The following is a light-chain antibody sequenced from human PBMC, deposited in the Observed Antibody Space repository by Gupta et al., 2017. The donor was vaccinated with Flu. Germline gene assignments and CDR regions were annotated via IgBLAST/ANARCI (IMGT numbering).Light chain of an antibody. J-gene: IGLJ1*01. CDR1: SSNIGSNN. CDR3: AAWDGSLNVYV. Sequence: RVTITCSGGSSNIGSNNVNWYQQLPGTAPKLLIYRSNQRPSGVPDRVSGSKSGTSASLAIXGXQSEDEXDYYCAAWDGSLNVYVFGSGTRVTVL. V-gene: IGLV1-44*01. CDR2: RSN.